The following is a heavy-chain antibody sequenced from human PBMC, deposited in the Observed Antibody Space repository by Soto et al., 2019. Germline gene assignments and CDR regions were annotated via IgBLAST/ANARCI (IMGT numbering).Heavy chain of an antibody. D-gene: IGHD3-10*01. CDR3: AILDGSGSYSFDY. CDR2: IYYSGST. J-gene: IGHJ4*02. Sequence: PSETLSLTCTVSGGSISSSSYYWGWIRQPPGKGLEWIGSIYYSGSTYYNPSLKSRVTISVDTSKNQFSLKLSSVTAADTAVYYCAILDGSGSYSFDYWGQGTLVTVSS. CDR1: GGSISSSSYY. V-gene: IGHV4-39*01.